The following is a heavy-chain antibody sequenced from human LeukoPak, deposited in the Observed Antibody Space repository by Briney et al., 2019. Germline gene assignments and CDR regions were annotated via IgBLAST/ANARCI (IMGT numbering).Heavy chain of an antibody. Sequence: GASVKVSCKASGYTFTSYGISWVRQAPGQGLEWMGWISAYNGNTNYAQKLQGRVTMTTDTSTSTAYMELSSLRSEDTAVYYCARDAAIPQAIFGVAPPEDAYMDVWGKGTTVTVSS. D-gene: IGHD3-3*01. CDR3: ARDAAIPQAIFGVAPPEDAYMDV. CDR2: ISAYNGNT. V-gene: IGHV1-18*01. J-gene: IGHJ6*03. CDR1: GYTFTSYG.